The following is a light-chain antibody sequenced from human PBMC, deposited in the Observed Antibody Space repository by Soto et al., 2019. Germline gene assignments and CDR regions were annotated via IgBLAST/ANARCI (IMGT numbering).Light chain of an antibody. CDR2: AAY. CDR1: QGISSW. CDR3: KQYNTYSWT. Sequence: DIQMTQSPSSVSASVGDRVTITCRASQGISSWLAWYQQKPGKAHKLLIYAAYSLQSGVQSRFSGSGSGTGFTLTIRSLQPDDFATYYCKQYNTYSWTFGQGTKVDIK. V-gene: IGKV1D-16*01. J-gene: IGKJ1*01.